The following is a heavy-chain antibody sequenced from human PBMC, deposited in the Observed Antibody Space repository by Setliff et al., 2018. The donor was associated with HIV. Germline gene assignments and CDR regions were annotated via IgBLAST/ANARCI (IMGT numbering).Heavy chain of an antibody. V-gene: IGHV4-59*04. CDR1: GGSIRNYY. J-gene: IGHJ4*02. CDR3: ARRRRSGSGSYFFDD. Sequence: SETLSLTCTVSGGSIRNYYWNWIRQPPGKGLEWIGNIYYAGTSYYNPSLKRRVTMSVDTSRNQFSLQLTSVTAADTAVFFCARRRRSGSGSYFFDDWGQGILVTVSS. CDR2: IYYAGTS. D-gene: IGHD6-19*01.